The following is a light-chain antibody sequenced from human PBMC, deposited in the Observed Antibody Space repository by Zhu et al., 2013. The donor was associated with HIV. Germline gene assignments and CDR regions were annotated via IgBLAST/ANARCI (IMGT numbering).Light chain of an antibody. CDR3: QQLNSYPYT. CDR1: QSVRSTC. J-gene: IGKJ2*01. Sequence: IQSPSTLSASVGDRVTITCRASQSVRSTCLAWYQQKPGQSPRLLIYGASSRATGIPDRFSGSGSGTDFTLTISRLEPEDFATYYCQQLNSYPYTFGQGTKLEIK. CDR2: GAS. V-gene: IGKV3D-20*02.